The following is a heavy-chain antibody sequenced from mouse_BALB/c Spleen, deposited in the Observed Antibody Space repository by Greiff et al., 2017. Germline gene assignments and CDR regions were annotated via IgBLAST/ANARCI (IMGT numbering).Heavy chain of an antibody. J-gene: IGHJ3*01. CDR3: TRYSSAWCAY. V-gene: IGHV5-6-4*01. CDR2: ISSGGSYT. D-gene: IGHD3-1*01. CDR1: GFTFSSYT. Sequence: EVQLVESGGGLVKPGGSLKLSCAASGFTFSSYTMSWVRQTPEKRLEWVATISSGGSYTYYPDSVKGRFTISRDNAKNTLYLQMSSLKSEDTAMYYSTRYSSAWCAYWGQGTLVTVSA.